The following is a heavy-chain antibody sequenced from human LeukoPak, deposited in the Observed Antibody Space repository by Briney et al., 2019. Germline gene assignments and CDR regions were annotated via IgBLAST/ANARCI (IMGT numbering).Heavy chain of an antibody. V-gene: IGHV3-30*02. CDR1: GLTFSSYG. Sequence: GGSLRLSCAASGLTFSSYGMHWVRQAPGKGLEWVAFIRYDGSNKYYADSVKGRFTISRDNSKNTLYLQMNSLRAEDTAVYYCAKEFEEGYYMDVWGKGTTVTVSS. CDR2: IRYDGSNK. D-gene: IGHD3-16*01. J-gene: IGHJ6*03. CDR3: AKEFEEGYYMDV.